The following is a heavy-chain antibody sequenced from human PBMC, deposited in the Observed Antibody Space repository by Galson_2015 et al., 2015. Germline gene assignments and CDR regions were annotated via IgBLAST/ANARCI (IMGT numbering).Heavy chain of an antibody. D-gene: IGHD5-18*01. CDR2: ISYDGSNK. V-gene: IGHV3-30*03. J-gene: IGHJ4*02. CDR1: GFTFSSYG. Sequence: SLRLSCAASGFTFSSYGMHWVRQAPGKGLEWVAVISYDGSNKYYADSVKGRFTISRDNSKNTLYLQMNSLRAEDTAVYYCARDPDTFFDYWGQGTLVTVSS. CDR3: ARDPDTFFDY.